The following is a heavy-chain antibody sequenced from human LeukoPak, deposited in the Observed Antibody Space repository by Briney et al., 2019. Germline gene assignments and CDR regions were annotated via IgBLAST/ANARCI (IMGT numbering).Heavy chain of an antibody. J-gene: IGHJ4*01. CDR2: ICSSGDT. CDR3: ARAAGAAGGQYFDC. V-gene: IGHV4-4*07. D-gene: IGHD6-13*01. Sequence: PSETLSLTCTVSGDSISGYYWSWIRQPAGQGLEWIGRICSSGDTNYNPSPRSRVTMSVDTSKNQLSLKLRPVTAADAAVYYCARAAGAAGGQYFDCGGEGTLVTDSS. CDR1: GDSISGYY.